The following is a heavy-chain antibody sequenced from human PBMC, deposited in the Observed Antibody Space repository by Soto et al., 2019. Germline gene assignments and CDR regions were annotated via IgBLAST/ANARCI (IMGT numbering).Heavy chain of an antibody. CDR3: ARAEGARPAWYFDL. Sequence: QVQLQESGPGLVKPSGTLSLTCAVSSGSISSSNWWRWVRQPPGKGLEWIGEMYHSGSTNYNPSLGSRVTLSVDKSKNQFSLKLSSVTAADTAVYYCARAEGARPAWYFDLWGRGTLVTVSS. D-gene: IGHD6-6*01. J-gene: IGHJ2*01. V-gene: IGHV4-4*02. CDR1: SGSISSSNW. CDR2: MYHSGST.